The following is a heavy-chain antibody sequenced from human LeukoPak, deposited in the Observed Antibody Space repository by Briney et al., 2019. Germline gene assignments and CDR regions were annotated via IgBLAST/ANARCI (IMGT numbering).Heavy chain of an antibody. CDR3: ARDYDILTGPNPKYYYYYMDV. CDR1: RGTFISYA. Sequence: SVKVSCKASRGTFISYAISWVRQTPGQGLEWMGRIIPIFGTTNYAQKFHGRVTITTDETTSTAYMELSSLRSEDTAVYYCARDYDILTGPNPKYYYYYMDVWGKGTTVTVSS. V-gene: IGHV1-69*05. D-gene: IGHD3-9*01. CDR2: IIPIFGTT. J-gene: IGHJ6*03.